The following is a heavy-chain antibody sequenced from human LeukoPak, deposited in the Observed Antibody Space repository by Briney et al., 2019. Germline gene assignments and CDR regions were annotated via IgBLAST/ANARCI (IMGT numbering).Heavy chain of an antibody. J-gene: IGHJ4*02. D-gene: IGHD3-3*01. CDR1: GFTFSKSW. CDR3: AKDDEGYY. Sequence: GGSLRLSCAASGFTFSKSWMSWLRQTPEKGLEWVANIKEDGSATYYVDSVKGRFTISRDNAKNSLYLQMNSLRAEDTAVYYCAKDDEGYYWGQGILVTVSS. V-gene: IGHV3-7*04. CDR2: IKEDGSAT.